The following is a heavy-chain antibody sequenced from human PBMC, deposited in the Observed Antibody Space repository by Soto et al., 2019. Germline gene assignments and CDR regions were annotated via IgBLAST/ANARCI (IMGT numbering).Heavy chain of an antibody. CDR3: ARGLGGRMDD. D-gene: IGHD3-16*01. CDR1: GTILSSYT. Sequence: QVQLVQSGAEVKKPGSSVRVCCKASGTILSSYTISWVRQAPGQGLEWMGRIIPLLGETNSAQKVQGRVTLTADKSTNTAYMELNSPRLEDTAVYYCARGLGGRMDDWGQGTTVTVSS. V-gene: IGHV1-69*08. CDR2: IIPLLGET. J-gene: IGHJ6*02.